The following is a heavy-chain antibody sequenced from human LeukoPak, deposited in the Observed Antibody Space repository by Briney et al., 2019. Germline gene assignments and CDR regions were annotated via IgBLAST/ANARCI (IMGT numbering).Heavy chain of an antibody. CDR2: ISGSGGST. J-gene: IGHJ4*02. Sequence: GGSLRLSCVAAGFTFSSYAMSWVRQAPGKGLEWVSAISGSGGSTYYGDSVKGRFTISRDNSKNTLYLQMNSLRAEDTAVYYCAKFRTIFDYWGQGTLVTVSS. CDR1: GFTFSSYA. D-gene: IGHD4/OR15-4a*01. CDR3: AKFRTIFDY. V-gene: IGHV3-23*01.